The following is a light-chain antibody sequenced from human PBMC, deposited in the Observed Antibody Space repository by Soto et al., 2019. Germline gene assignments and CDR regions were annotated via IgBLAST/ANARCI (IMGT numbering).Light chain of an antibody. J-gene: IGKJ4*01. V-gene: IGKV1-13*02. CDR2: DAS. Sequence: AIQLTQSPSSLSASVGDRVTITCRASQGISSALAWYQQKPGKAPKLLIYDASSLESGVPSRFSGSGSGTDFTRTISSLQPEDFATDYWQQFNSYPPTFGGGTKVEIK. CDR1: QGISSA. CDR3: QQFNSYPPT.